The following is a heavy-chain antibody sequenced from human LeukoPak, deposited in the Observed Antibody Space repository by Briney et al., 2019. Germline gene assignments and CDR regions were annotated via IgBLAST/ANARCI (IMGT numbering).Heavy chain of an antibody. CDR2: IIGIVGIT. D-gene: IGHD3-22*01. CDR3: AKTTRPYYSDSSGPQDAFDI. Sequence: GGSLSLSWAASGFTVSSYAMSWVRQAPGKGLECDSAIIGIVGITYYAESVKGLFTIARNNYKNTLYLQINSLRADDTGVYYCAKTTRPYYSDSSGPQDAFDIWGQGTMVTVSS. J-gene: IGHJ3*02. CDR1: GFTVSSYA. V-gene: IGHV3-23*01.